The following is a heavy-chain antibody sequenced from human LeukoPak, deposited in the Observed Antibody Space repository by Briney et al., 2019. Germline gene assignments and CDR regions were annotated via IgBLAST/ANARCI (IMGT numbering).Heavy chain of an antibody. CDR1: GYSFTSYW. Sequence: GESLKISCRGSGYSFTSYWIGWVRQMPGKGLEWMGIIYPGDSDTRYSPSFQGQVTISADKSISTAYLQWSSLKASDTAMYYCAREVIAAAGSFDYWGQGTLVTVSS. CDR3: AREVIAAAGSFDY. V-gene: IGHV5-51*01. CDR2: IYPGDSDT. D-gene: IGHD6-13*01. J-gene: IGHJ4*02.